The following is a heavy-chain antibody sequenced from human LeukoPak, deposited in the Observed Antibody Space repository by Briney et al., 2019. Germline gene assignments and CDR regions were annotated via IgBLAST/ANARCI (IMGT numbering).Heavy chain of an antibody. J-gene: IGHJ4*02. CDR2: ISYDGINK. D-gene: IGHD3-10*01. Sequence: PGRSLRLSCAASGFTFSDYNMHWVRQAPGKGLEWMAVISYDGINKYYADSVKGRFTISRDNSQNTLYLQMNSLRPEDTAVYYCAKVSAYYYASGFDSWGQGTLVTVSS. V-gene: IGHV3-30*18. CDR1: GFTFSDYN. CDR3: AKVSAYYYASGFDS.